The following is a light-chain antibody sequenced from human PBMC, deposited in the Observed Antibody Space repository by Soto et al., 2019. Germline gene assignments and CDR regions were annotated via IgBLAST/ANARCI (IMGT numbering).Light chain of an antibody. CDR3: CSYAGSWV. J-gene: IGLJ3*02. V-gene: IGLV2-23*02. CDR1: SSDVGSYNL. Sequence: QSALTQPASVSGSPGQSITISCTGTSSDVGSYNLVSWYQQHPGKAPKLMIYEVSKRPSGGSNRFSGSKSGNTASLTISGLQAEEEADYYCCSYAGSWVFGGGTKLTVL. CDR2: EVS.